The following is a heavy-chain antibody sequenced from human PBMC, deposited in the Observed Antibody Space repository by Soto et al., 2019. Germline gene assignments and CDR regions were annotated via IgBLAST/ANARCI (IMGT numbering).Heavy chain of an antibody. V-gene: IGHV3-21*01. CDR1: EFSFSTYN. D-gene: IGHD6-13*01. CDR2: ISRTSSHI. CDR3: ARDPAADAYYGMDV. J-gene: IGHJ6*02. Sequence: EVQLVESGGGLVKPGGSLRLSCVASEFSFSTYNMNWVRQAPGEGLQWVSFISRTSSHIHYADSVQGRFTISSDNAKNSLYLEMNSLRAEDTAVYYCARDPAADAYYGMDVWGQGTTVTVPS.